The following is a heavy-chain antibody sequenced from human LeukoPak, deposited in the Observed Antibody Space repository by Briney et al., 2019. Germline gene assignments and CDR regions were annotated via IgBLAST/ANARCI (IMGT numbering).Heavy chain of an antibody. J-gene: IGHJ2*01. CDR2: INPNSGGT. Sequence: GASVKVSCKASGYTFTGYYMHWVRQAPGQGLEWMGWINPNSGGTNYAQKFQGRVTMTRDTSISTAYMELTRLRYDDTAVYYCARDLDFGNWYFDLWGRGTLVTVSS. D-gene: IGHD2-2*03. CDR3: ARDLDFGNWYFDL. V-gene: IGHV1-2*02. CDR1: GYTFTGYY.